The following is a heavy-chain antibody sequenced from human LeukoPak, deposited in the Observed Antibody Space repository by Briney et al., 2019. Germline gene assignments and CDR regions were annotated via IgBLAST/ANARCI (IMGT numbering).Heavy chain of an antibody. CDR2: ISGSGGST. CDR1: GFTFSGHS. D-gene: IGHD3-16*01. Sequence: GGSLRLSCAASGFTFSGHSMNWVRQAPGKGLEWVSAISGSGGSTYYADSVKGRFTISRDNSKNTLYLQMNSLRAEDTAVYYCAKGYGKFDYWGQGTLVTVSS. CDR3: AKGYGKFDY. J-gene: IGHJ4*02. V-gene: IGHV3-23*01.